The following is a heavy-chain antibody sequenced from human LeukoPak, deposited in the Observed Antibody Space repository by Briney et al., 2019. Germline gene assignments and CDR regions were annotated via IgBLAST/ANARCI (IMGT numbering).Heavy chain of an antibody. CDR2: MNPYSGNT. CDR3: ARGGGGSYLLYYGMDV. D-gene: IGHD1-26*01. V-gene: IGHV1-8*01. J-gene: IGHJ6*02. CDR1: GYTFTNYD. Sequence: ASVKVSCKASGYTFTNYDINWVRQATGQGLEWMGWMNPYSGNTGYAQKFQGRVTMTRNTSISTAYMELSSLRSEDTAVYYCARGGGGSYLLYYGMDVWGQGTTVTVSS.